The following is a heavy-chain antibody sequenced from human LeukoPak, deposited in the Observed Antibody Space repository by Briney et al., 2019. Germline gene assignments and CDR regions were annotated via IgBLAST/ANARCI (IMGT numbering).Heavy chain of an antibody. V-gene: IGHV3-72*01. CDR3: ARGQVAGTIFDY. CDR2: TRNKANSYTT. Sequence: PGGSLRLSCAASGFTFSDHYMDWVRQAPGKGLEWVGRTRNKANSYTTEYAASVKGRFTISRDDSKNSLYLQMNSLKTEDTAVYYCARGQVAGTIFDYWGQGTLVTVSS. J-gene: IGHJ4*02. D-gene: IGHD6-19*01. CDR1: GFTFSDHY.